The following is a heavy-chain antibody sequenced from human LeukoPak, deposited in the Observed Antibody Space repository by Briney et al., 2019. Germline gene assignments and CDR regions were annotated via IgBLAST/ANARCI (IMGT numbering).Heavy chain of an antibody. Sequence: GGSLRLSCAASGFTFSNYGIHWARQAPGKGLEWVAFIWYDGSNKYYADSVKGRFTISRDNSKNTLYLQMNSLRAEDTAVYYCAKDSGGNQFSYYMDVWSKGTTVTVSS. D-gene: IGHD4-23*01. J-gene: IGHJ6*03. CDR1: GFTFSNYG. CDR2: IWYDGSNK. CDR3: AKDSGGNQFSYYMDV. V-gene: IGHV3-30*02.